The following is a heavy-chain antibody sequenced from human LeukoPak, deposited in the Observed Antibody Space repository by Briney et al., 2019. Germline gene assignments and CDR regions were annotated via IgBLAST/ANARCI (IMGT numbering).Heavy chain of an antibody. V-gene: IGHV4-34*01. J-gene: IGHJ4*02. CDR1: GGSFSGYY. CDR3: ARVRYDILTGYYGFDY. D-gene: IGHD3-9*01. Sequence: SETLSLTCAVYGGSFSGYYWSWIRQPPGKGLEWIGEINHSGSTNYNPSLKSRVTISVDTSKNQFSLKLSSVTAADTAVYYCARVRYDILTGYYGFDYWGQGTLVTVSS. CDR2: INHSGST.